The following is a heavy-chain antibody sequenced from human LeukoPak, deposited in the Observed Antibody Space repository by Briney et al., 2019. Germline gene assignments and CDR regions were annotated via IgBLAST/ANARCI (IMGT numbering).Heavy chain of an antibody. CDR2: INPNSGGT. Sequence: ASVKVSCKASGYTFTGYYMRWVRQAPGQGLEWVGWINPNSGGTNYAQKFQGRVTMTRDTSISTAYMELSRLRSDDTAVYYCARSFLSFGYCSSTSCYRDMDVWGKGTTVTVSS. J-gene: IGHJ6*03. CDR3: ARSFLSFGYCSSTSCYRDMDV. V-gene: IGHV1-2*02. D-gene: IGHD2-2*03. CDR1: GYTFTGYY.